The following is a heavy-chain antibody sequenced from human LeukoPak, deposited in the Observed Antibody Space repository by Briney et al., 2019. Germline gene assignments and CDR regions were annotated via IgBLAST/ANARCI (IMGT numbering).Heavy chain of an antibody. CDR3: ARALDYGDYRSWFDP. CDR2: INPSGGST. CDR1: GYTFTSYY. Sequence: ASVKVSCKASGYTFTSYYMHWVRQAPGQGLEWMGTINPSGGSTSYAQKFQGRVTMTRDTSTSTVYMELSSLRSEDTAVYYCARALDYGDYRSWFDPWGQGTLVTVSS. V-gene: IGHV1-46*01. J-gene: IGHJ5*02. D-gene: IGHD4-17*01.